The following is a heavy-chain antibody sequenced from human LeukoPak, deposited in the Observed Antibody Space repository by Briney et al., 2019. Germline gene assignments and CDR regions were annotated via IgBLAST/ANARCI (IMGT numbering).Heavy chain of an antibody. CDR2: ISSSSSTI. J-gene: IGHJ6*02. V-gene: IGHV3-48*01. CDR1: GFTFSSYS. CDR3: ARGVVPAAVYYYYGMDV. Sequence: PGGSLRLSCAASGFTFSSYSMNWVRQAPGKGREWVSYISSSSSTIYYADSVKGRFTISRDNAKNSLYLQMNSLRAEDTAVYYWARGVVPAAVYYYYGMDVWGQGTTVTVSS. D-gene: IGHD2-2*01.